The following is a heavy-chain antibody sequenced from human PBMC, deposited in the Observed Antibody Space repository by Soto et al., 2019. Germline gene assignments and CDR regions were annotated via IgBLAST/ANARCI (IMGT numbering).Heavy chain of an antibody. D-gene: IGHD5-12*01. CDR3: VKEGRGYGGFDTNSYFAN. Sequence: QVQLVESAGVVVQPGTSLRLSCAASGFTFSAYGMHWVRQAPGKGLEWVAVISYDGSHKTYTDSVQGRFTISRDKSQNTLHLQMNSLRPEDTALYYCVKEGRGYGGFDTNSYFANWGQGTLVTVSS. V-gene: IGHV3-30*18. CDR2: ISYDGSHK. CDR1: GFTFSAYG. J-gene: IGHJ4*02.